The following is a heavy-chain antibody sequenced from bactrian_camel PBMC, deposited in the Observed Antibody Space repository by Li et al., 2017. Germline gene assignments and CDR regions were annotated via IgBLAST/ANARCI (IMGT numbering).Heavy chain of an antibody. CDR2: IYTGGGST. CDR1: GFTFSDYD. Sequence: DVQLVESGGGLVQPGGSLRLSCAASGFTFSDYDMTWVRQAPGKGLEWVSSIYTGGGSTYYADSVKGRFTISRDNAKNTVYLQMNSLKAEDTAVYYCAAEGDYSDVDVGADFGYWGQGTQVTVS. D-gene: IGHD4*01. V-gene: IGHV3S40*01. CDR3: AAEGDYSDVDVGADFGY. J-gene: IGHJ6*01.